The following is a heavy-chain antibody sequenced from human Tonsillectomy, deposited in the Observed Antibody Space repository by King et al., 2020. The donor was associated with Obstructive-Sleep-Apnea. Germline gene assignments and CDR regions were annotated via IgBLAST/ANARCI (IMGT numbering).Heavy chain of an antibody. D-gene: IGHD4-17*01. CDR1: GASISNYY. CDR3: ARHNYGDNENWFFDF. Sequence: LQLQESGPRLVRPSETLSLTCTVSGASISNYYWSWVRQPPGKRLEWIGYAYHSGSTSYSPSLKSRVTISVDTSKSQFSLILNSVTAADTALYFCARHNYGDNENWFFDFWGRGTLVTVSS. CDR2: AYHSGST. J-gene: IGHJ2*01. V-gene: IGHV4-59*08.